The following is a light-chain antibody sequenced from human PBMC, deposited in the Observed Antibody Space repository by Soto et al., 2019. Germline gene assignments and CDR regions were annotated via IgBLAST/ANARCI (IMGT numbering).Light chain of an antibody. CDR2: YDS. CDR3: QVWDGSSAHVV. CDR1: NIGSKS. J-gene: IGLJ2*01. Sequence: SYELTQPPSVSVAPGKTARITCGGNNIGSKSVHWYQQKPGQAPVLVIYYDSDRPSGIPERFSGSNSGNTATLTISRVEAEDEADYDCQVWDGSSAHVVFGGGTKLTVL. V-gene: IGLV3-21*04.